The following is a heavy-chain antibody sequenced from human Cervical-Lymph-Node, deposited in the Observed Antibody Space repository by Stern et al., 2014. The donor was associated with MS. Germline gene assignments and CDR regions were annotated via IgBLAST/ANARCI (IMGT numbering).Heavy chain of an antibody. Sequence: VQLVESGAGVGKPGRSLRLSCAASGFVFRRYALHWVRQAPGKGLEWVAVISDDGRDKYYTDSVKGRFTVSRDNSNNTVDLEMNSLRLEDTAVYYCAKGGSGSYLDWGQGSLVTVSS. V-gene: IGHV3-30*04. CDR2: ISDDGRDK. CDR3: AKGGSGSYLD. D-gene: IGHD1-26*01. CDR1: GFVFRRYA. J-gene: IGHJ4*02.